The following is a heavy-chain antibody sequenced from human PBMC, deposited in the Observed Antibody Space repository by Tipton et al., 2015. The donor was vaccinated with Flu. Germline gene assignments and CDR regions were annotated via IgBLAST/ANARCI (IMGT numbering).Heavy chain of an antibody. Sequence: TLSLTCTVSSGSIGSTNYFCAWIRQPPGKRLELIGSIYPSRTTYYNPSLKSRVTISADTSKSQFSLMLRSVTAADTAVYYCARLSYYDVDLKNFYFDYWGQGALVTVSS. V-gene: IGHV4-39*01. J-gene: IGHJ4*02. CDR2: IYPSRTT. D-gene: IGHD3-10*02. CDR1: SGSIGSTNYF. CDR3: ARLSYYDVDLKNFYFDY.